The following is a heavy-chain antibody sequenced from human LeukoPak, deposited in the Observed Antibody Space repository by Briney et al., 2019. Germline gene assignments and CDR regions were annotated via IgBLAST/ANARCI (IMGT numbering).Heavy chain of an antibody. J-gene: IGHJ4*02. V-gene: IGHV3-21*01. CDR2: ISSSSSYI. CDR3: ARGASRADY. Sequence: GGSLRLSCAASGFTFRSYNMNWVSQAQGKRPEWVSSISSSSSYIYYADSVKGRFTISRDNAKNSLYLQMNSLRAEDTALYYCARGASRADYWGQGTLVTVSS. CDR1: GFTFRSYN.